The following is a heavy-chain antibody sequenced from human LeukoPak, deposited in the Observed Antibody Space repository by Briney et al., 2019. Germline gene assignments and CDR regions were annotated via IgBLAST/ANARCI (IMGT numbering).Heavy chain of an antibody. J-gene: IGHJ5*02. D-gene: IGHD5-24*01. CDR2: IYYSGST. Sequence: SETLSLTCTVSGGSISSYYWSWIRQPPGKGLEWIGYIYYSGSTNYNPSLKSRVTISVDTSKNQFSLKLTSVTAADTAVYYCARDNSVRDEAWWFNPWGQGTLVTVSS. V-gene: IGHV4-59*01. CDR1: GGSISSYY. CDR3: ARDNSVRDEAWWFNP.